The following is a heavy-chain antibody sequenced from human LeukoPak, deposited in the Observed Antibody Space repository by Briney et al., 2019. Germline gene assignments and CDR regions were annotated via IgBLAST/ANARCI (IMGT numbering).Heavy chain of an antibody. J-gene: IGHJ5*02. CDR3: ARHVVPAAILYWFDP. V-gene: IGHV4-38-2*02. CDR1: GYSISSGYY. D-gene: IGHD2-2*01. Sequence: SETLSLTCTVSGYSISSGYYWGWIRQPPGKGLEWIGSIYHSGSTYYNPSLKSRVTISVDTSKNQFSLKLGSVTAADTAVYYCARHVVPAAILYWFDPWGQGTLVTVSS. CDR2: IYHSGST.